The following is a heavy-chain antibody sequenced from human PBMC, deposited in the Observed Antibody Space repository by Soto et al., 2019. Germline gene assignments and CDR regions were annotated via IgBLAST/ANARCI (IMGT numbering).Heavy chain of an antibody. Sequence: GGSLRLSCAASGFTFSSYSLSWVRQAPGKGLEWVSGISGSGDSTYYADSVKGRFTISRDNSKNTLYLQMNSLRAEDTAVYYCAKGVPGIAVAGTGYFQHWGQGTLVTVSS. CDR1: GFTFSSYS. J-gene: IGHJ1*01. CDR2: ISGSGDST. CDR3: AKGVPGIAVAGTGYFQH. D-gene: IGHD6-19*01. V-gene: IGHV3-23*01.